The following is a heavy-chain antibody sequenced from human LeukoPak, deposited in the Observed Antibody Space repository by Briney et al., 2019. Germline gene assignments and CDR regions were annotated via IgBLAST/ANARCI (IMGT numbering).Heavy chain of an antibody. CDR1: GFTVSSNY. Sequence: GGSLRLSCAASGFTVSSNYMSWVRQAPGKGLEWVSVIYSGGSTYYADSVEGRFTISRDNSKNTLYLQMNSLRAEDTAVYYCARDRGLGAETSYGMDVWGQGTTVTVSS. J-gene: IGHJ6*02. D-gene: IGHD3-10*01. CDR2: IYSGGST. CDR3: ARDRGLGAETSYGMDV. V-gene: IGHV3-66*01.